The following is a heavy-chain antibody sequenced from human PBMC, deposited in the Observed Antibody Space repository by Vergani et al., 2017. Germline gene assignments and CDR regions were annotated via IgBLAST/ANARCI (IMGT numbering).Heavy chain of an antibody. CDR2: IKQDGSEK. Sequence: EVQLVESGGGLVQPGGSLRLSCAASGFTFSSYWMSWVRPAPGKGLEWVANIKQDGSEKYYVDSVKGRFTISRDNAKNSLYLQMNSLRAEDTAVYYCARDLAHYDFWSGYRDDYWGQGTLVTVSS. V-gene: IGHV3-7*01. J-gene: IGHJ4*02. CDR1: GFTFSSYW. CDR3: ARDLAHYDFWSGYRDDY. D-gene: IGHD3-3*01.